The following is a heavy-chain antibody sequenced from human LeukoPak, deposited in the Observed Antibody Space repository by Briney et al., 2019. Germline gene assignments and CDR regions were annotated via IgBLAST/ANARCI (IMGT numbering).Heavy chain of an antibody. J-gene: IGHJ4*02. V-gene: IGHV3-13*04. CDR1: GFTFSSYD. D-gene: IGHD5-24*01. CDR3: ARAGDGYNFDY. Sequence: GGSLRLSCAASGFTFSSYDMHWVRQATGKGLEWVSAIGTAGDTYYPGSVKGRFTISRENAKNSLYFQMNSLRAGDTAVYYCARAGDGYNFDYWGQGTLVTASS. CDR2: IGTAGDT.